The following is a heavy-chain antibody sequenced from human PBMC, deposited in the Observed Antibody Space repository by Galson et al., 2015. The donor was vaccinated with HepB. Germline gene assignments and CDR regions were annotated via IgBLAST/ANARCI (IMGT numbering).Heavy chain of an antibody. J-gene: IGHJ5*02. CDR3: ARVSLVPAAKTGNWFDP. V-gene: IGHV1-3*04. CDR1: GYTFTRYA. Sequence: SVKVSCKASGYTFTRYAVHWVRQAPGQRLEWMGWINTGNGNTKYSQKFQGRVTITRDTSASTAYMELSSLRSEDTAVYYCARVSLVPAAKTGNWFDPWGQGTLVTVSS. D-gene: IGHD2-2*01. CDR2: INTGNGNT.